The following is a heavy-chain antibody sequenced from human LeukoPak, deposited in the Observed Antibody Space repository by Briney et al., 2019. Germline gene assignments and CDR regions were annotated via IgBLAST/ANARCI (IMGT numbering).Heavy chain of an antibody. Sequence: GGSLRLSCTASGFTFSSYAMSWVRQAPGKGLEWVSAISGSGGSTYYADSVKGRFTISRDNAKNTLYLQMNSLRAEDTAVYYCAGIVVVPAASHYYYYGMDVWGQGTTVTVSS. J-gene: IGHJ6*02. CDR2: ISGSGGST. D-gene: IGHD2-2*01. CDR1: GFTFSSYA. V-gene: IGHV3-23*01. CDR3: AGIVVVPAASHYYYYGMDV.